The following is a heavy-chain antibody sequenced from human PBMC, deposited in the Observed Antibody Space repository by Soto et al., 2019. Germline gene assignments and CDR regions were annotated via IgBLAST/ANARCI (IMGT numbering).Heavy chain of an antibody. CDR2: ISYDGSNK. CDR1: GFTFSSYG. Sequence: PGGSLRLSCAASGFTFSSYGMHWVRQAPGKGLEWVAVISYDGSNKYYADSVKGRFTISRDTSKNTLYLQMNSLRAEDTTLYYFSKDYGYCSGGSCYSSGWFDPWGQGTLVTVSS. J-gene: IGHJ5*02. CDR3: SKDYGYCSGGSCYSSGWFDP. D-gene: IGHD2-15*01. V-gene: IGHV3-30*18.